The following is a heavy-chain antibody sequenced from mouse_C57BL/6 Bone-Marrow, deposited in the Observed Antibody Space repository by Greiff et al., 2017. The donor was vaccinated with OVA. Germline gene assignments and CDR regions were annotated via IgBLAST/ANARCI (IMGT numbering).Heavy chain of an antibody. V-gene: IGHV5-12*01. CDR2: ISNGGGST. CDR1: GFTFSDYY. CDR3: ARSYYYGSSYDWFAY. Sequence: EVQLVESGGGLVQPGGSLKLSCAASGFTFSDYYMYWVRQTPEKRLEWVAYISNGGGSTYYPDTVKGRFTISRDNAKNTLYLQMSRLKSEDTAMYYCARSYYYGSSYDWFAYWGQGTLVTVSA. J-gene: IGHJ3*01. D-gene: IGHD1-1*01.